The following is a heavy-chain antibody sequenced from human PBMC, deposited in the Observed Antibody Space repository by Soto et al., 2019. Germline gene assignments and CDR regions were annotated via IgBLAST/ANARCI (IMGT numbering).Heavy chain of an antibody. CDR3: ARDAVSYDSSGTNDALEI. V-gene: IGHV1-69*06. J-gene: IGHJ3*02. Sequence: QVQLVQSGAEVKKPGSSVKVSCKASGGTFSSYASSWVRQAPGQGLEWMGGIIPIFGTANYAQKFQGRVTITADKSKSKAYMELSSLRSDNTAVYYCARDAVSYDSSGTNDALEISGQGTIVTVSS. D-gene: IGHD3-22*01. CDR1: GGTFSSYA. CDR2: IIPIFGTA.